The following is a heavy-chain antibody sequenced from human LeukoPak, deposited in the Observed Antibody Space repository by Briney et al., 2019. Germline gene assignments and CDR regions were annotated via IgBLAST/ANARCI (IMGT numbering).Heavy chain of an antibody. D-gene: IGHD2-2*01. V-gene: IGHV1-69*13. CDR2: IIPIFGTA. Sequence: SVKVSCKASGGTFSSYAISWVRQAPGQGREWVGGIIPIFGTANDAQKFQGRVTITADESTSTAYMELSSLRSEDTAVYYCARGYCSSTSCPKEYYYYMAVWGKGTTVTVSS. J-gene: IGHJ6*03. CDR3: ARGYCSSTSCPKEYYYYMAV. CDR1: GGTFSSYA.